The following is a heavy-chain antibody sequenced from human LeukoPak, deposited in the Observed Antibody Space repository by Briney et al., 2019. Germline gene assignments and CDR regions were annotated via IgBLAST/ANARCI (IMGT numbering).Heavy chain of an antibody. CDR2: IIPIFGTA. J-gene: IGHJ4*02. D-gene: IGHD5-18*01. Sequence: SVKVSCKASGGTFSSYAISWVRRAPGQGLEWMGGIIPIFGTANYAQKFQGRVTITADKSTSTAYMELSSLRSEDTAVYYCARAVLLGTDFDYWGQGTLVTISS. CDR3: ARAVLLGTDFDY. CDR1: GGTFSSYA. V-gene: IGHV1-69*06.